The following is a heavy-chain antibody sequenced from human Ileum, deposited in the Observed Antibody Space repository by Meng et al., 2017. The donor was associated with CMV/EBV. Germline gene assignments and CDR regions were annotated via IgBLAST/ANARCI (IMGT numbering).Heavy chain of an antibody. CDR2: SSHSGNT. V-gene: IGHV4-34*01. J-gene: IGHJ4*02. Sequence: VHLSPCGAGVLKSAEPLSRPCPFYSGSFSDFFWGWIRQPPGKGLEWIGESSHSGNTKYNPSLKSRVTISVDASKNQFSLNMRSVTAADTAVYYCARGRDFWWEMDYTGQGTLVTVSS. D-gene: IGHD1-26*01. CDR3: ARGRDFWWEMDY. CDR1: SGSFSDFF.